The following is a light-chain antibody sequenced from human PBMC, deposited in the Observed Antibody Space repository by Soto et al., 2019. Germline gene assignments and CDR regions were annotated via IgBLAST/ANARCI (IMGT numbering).Light chain of an antibody. V-gene: IGLV2-23*01. CDR1: SSDVGSDKL. CDR3: CSYAASSTSVV. J-gene: IGLJ2*01. CDR2: DGS. Sequence: QSALTQPASVSGSPGQSITISCTGTSSDVGSDKLVSWYQQHPGKAAKLMIYDGSERPSGVSNRFYGSKSGNTASLTISGLQAEDEADYYCCSYAASSTSVVFGGGTKLTVL.